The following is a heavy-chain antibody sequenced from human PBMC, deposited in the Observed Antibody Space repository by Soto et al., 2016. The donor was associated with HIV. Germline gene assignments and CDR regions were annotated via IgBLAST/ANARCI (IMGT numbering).Heavy chain of an antibody. CDR1: GFSFSNYA. CDR2: ISGSGSST. D-gene: IGHD3-22*01. Sequence: QLLESGGALVQPGGSLRLSCAASGFSFSNYAMSWVRQAPGKGLQWVSGISGSGSSTYYADSVKGRFTISRDNPKNTLYLQMKSLRVEDTAVYYCAKKGWMIAKDRNWYFDLWGRGTLVTVSS. J-gene: IGHJ2*01. V-gene: IGHV3-23*01. CDR3: AKKGWMIAKDRNWYFDL.